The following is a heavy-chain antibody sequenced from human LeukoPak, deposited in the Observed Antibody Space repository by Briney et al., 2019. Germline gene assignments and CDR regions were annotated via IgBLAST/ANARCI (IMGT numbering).Heavy chain of an antibody. Sequence: ASVKVSCKASGYTFTSYGISWVRQAPGQGLEWMGWISAYNGNTNYAQKLQGRVTMTTDTSTSTAYMELRSLRSDDTAVYYCARDRQKSSSWSDGMDVWGQGTTVTVSS. CDR2: ISAYNGNT. CDR1: GYTFTSYG. J-gene: IGHJ6*02. D-gene: IGHD6-13*01. CDR3: ARDRQKSSSWSDGMDV. V-gene: IGHV1-18*01.